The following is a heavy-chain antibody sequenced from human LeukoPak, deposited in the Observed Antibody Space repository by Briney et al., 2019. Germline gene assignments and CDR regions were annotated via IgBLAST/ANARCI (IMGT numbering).Heavy chain of an antibody. CDR2: ISSSSSYI. CDR3: ASPPKYCSGGSCYRFGYYMDV. CDR1: GFTFSSYS. D-gene: IGHD2-15*01. V-gene: IGHV3-21*01. J-gene: IGHJ6*03. Sequence: PGGSLRLSCAASGFTFSSYSMNWVRQAPGKGLEWVSSISSSSSYIYYADSVKGRFIISRDNAKNSLYLQMNSLRAEDTAVYYCASPPKYCSGGSCYRFGYYMDVWGKGTTVTVS.